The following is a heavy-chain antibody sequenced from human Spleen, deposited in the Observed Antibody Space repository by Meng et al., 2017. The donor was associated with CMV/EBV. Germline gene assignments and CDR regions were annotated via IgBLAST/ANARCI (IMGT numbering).Heavy chain of an antibody. CDR1: GYSISSGYY. Sequence: SETLSLTCTVSGYSISSGYYWGWIRQPPGKGLEWIGSIYRSGSTYYNPSLKSRVTISVDTSKNQFSLKVSSVTAADTAVYYCASSFLNSGWYLYFDYWARERWSPSPQ. J-gene: IGHJ4*02. D-gene: IGHD6-19*01. CDR2: IYRSGST. V-gene: IGHV4-38-2*02. CDR3: ASSFLNSGWYLYFDY.